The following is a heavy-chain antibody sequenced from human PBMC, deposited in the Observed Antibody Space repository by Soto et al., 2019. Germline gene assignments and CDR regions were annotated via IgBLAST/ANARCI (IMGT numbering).Heavy chain of an antibody. D-gene: IGHD1-26*01. CDR2: SRNRVNSHTT. Sequence: EVQLVESGGGLVQPGGSLRLSCAASGFTFSDHYMDWVRQAPGRGLEWVARSRNRVNSHTTVYAASVKGRFTISRDESKIYLYLQMNSLQIEDTAVYYCTRGLLGGAPTYTFHGMDVWGQGTTVTVSS. CDR3: TRGLLGGAPTYTFHGMDV. V-gene: IGHV3-72*01. CDR1: GFTFSDHY. J-gene: IGHJ6*01.